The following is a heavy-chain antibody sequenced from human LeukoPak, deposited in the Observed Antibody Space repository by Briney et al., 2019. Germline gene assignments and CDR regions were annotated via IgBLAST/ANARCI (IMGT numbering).Heavy chain of an antibody. CDR2: ISSSSSYI. J-gene: IGHJ4*02. Sequence: GGSLRLSCAASGFTFSSYSMNWVRQAPGKGLEWVSFISSSSSYIYYADSVKGRFTISRDNAKNSLYLQMNSLRAEDTAVYYCARGRGYSGYDSFDYWGQGTLVTVSS. D-gene: IGHD5-12*01. CDR3: ARGRGYSGYDSFDY. CDR1: GFTFSSYS. V-gene: IGHV3-21*01.